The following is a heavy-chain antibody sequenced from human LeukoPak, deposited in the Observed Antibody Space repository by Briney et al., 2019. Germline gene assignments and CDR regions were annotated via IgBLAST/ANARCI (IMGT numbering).Heavy chain of an antibody. CDR3: ARPIAAAELFFDH. V-gene: IGHV1-18*01. CDR1: GYTFTTYG. J-gene: IGHJ4*02. CDR2: ISTYNGNT. D-gene: IGHD6-13*01. Sequence: ASEKVSCKASGYTFTTYGISWVRQAPGQGLEWMGWISTYNGNTNYAQKLQGRVTMTTDTSTSTVYMELRSLRSDDTAVYYCARPIAAAELFFDHWGQGTLVTVSS.